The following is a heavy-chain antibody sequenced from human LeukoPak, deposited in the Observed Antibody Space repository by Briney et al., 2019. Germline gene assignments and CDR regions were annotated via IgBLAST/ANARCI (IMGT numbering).Heavy chain of an antibody. CDR1: GGSISSGSYY. J-gene: IGHJ6*03. CDR2: IYTSGST. V-gene: IGHV4-61*02. Sequence: PSETLSLTCTVSGGSISSGSYYWSWIRQPAGKGLEWIGRIYTSGSTNYNPSLKSRVTISVDTSKNQFSLKLSSVTAADTAVYYCARGALYYYYYYMDVWGKGTTVTVSS. CDR3: ARGALYYYYYYMDV.